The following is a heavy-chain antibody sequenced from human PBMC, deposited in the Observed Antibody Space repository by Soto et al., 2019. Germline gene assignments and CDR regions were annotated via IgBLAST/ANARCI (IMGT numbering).Heavy chain of an antibody. Sequence: SETLSLTCAVYGGSFSCYYWSWIRQPPGKGLEWIGEINHSGSTNYNPSLKSRVTISVDTSKNQFSLKLSSVTAADTAVYYCARRGYSGYDSRYYFDYWGQGTLVTVSS. D-gene: IGHD5-12*01. CDR2: INHSGST. V-gene: IGHV4-34*01. CDR1: GGSFSCYY. J-gene: IGHJ4*02. CDR3: ARRGYSGYDSRYYFDY.